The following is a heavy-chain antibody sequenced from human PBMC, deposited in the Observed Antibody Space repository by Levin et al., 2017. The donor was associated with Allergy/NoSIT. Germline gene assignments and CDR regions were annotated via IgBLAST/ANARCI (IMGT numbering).Heavy chain of an antibody. V-gene: IGHV1-2*06. CDR2: INPNGGGT. CDR1: GFTFTDYF. Sequence: GASVKVSCKASGFTFTDYFIHWVRQAPGQGLEWVGRINPNGGGTSYAQRFQGRVTLTRDTSISTVYMELSRLRSDDTAGYYCARESSNSRSYDHWGLGALATVSS. J-gene: IGHJ4*02. D-gene: IGHD6-13*01. CDR3: ARESSNSRSYDH.